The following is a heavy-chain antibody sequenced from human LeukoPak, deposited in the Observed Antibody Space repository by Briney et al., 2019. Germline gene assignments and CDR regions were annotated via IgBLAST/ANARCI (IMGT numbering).Heavy chain of an antibody. CDR2: IDPSSAAT. V-gene: IGHV1-2*02. J-gene: IGHJ4*02. Sequence: ASVKVSCKTSGHTFSDYYIHRVRQAPGQGLEWMGWIDPSSAATSYAQSFQGRVTVTRDTSITTAYMELSRLRLDDTAIYYCARDVRRRPYYFDYWGQGTLVSVSS. CDR3: ARDVRRRPYYFDY. CDR1: GHTFSDYY.